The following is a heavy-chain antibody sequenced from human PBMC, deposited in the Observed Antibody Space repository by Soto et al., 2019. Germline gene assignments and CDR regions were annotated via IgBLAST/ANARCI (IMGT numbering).Heavy chain of an antibody. D-gene: IGHD1-7*01. V-gene: IGHV6-1*01. J-gene: IGHJ4*02. CDR3: ARAWFTGTTVGYDY. Sequence: PSQTLSLTCAISVYSVSSNSAAWNWIMQSPSRGLEWLGRTYYRSKWYNDYAVSVKSRITINPDTSKNQLSLQLNSVTPEDTAVYYCARAWFTGTTVGYDYGGQGNQVTV. CDR1: VYSVSSNSAA. CDR2: TYYRSKWYN.